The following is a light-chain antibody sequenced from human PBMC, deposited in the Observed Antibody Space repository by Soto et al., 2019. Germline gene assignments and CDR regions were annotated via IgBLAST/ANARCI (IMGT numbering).Light chain of an antibody. Sequence: QSVLTQPPSASGTPGQRVTISCSGSNSNIGTNSMNWYQQRPGTAPKLLIVGGTIRPSGVPDRFSASTSGTSASLAITGLQAEDEGDYYCQSYDSTLSARYVFGTGTKVTVL. CDR3: QSYDSTLSARYV. CDR2: GGT. CDR1: NSNIGTNS. J-gene: IGLJ1*01. V-gene: IGLV1-40*01.